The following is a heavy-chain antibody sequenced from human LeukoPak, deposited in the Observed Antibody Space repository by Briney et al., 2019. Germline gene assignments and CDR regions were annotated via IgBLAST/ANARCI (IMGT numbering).Heavy chain of an antibody. J-gene: IGHJ4*02. CDR3: AKEQDNLLLLSHFDS. D-gene: IGHD1-14*01. CDR2: VSGDGQRT. V-gene: IGHV3-23*01. Sequence: DPGGSLRLSCAASGFTFNNYAMNWVRQTPGKGLQGVSAVSGDGQRTFYADSVKGRFTIFRDNSMNTLSLQMNSLRVEDTAVYYCAKEQDNLLLLSHFDSWGQGILVTASA. CDR1: GFTFNNYA.